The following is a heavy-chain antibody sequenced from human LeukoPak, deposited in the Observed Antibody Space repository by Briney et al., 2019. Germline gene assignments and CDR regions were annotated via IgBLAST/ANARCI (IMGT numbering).Heavy chain of an antibody. J-gene: IGHJ4*02. Sequence: SETLSLTCTVSGASISTYYWSWIRQPPGKGLEWIAYIYYSGSTNYNPSLKSRVTISVDTSRNQFSLKLSSVTAVDTAVYYCARTPSSGYYSSPVYFDYWGQGTLVTVSS. CDR3: ARTPSSGYYSSPVYFDY. D-gene: IGHD3-22*01. CDR2: IYYSGST. CDR1: GASISTYY. V-gene: IGHV4-59*01.